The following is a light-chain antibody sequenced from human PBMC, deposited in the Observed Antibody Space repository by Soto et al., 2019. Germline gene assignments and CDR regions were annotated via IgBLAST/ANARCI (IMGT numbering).Light chain of an antibody. J-gene: IGLJ2*01. V-gene: IGLV1-40*01. CDR1: SSNIGAGYD. CDR2: ANN. CDR3: QSYDSSLSGV. Sequence: VLTQPPSVSGAPGQRVTISCTGSSSNIGAGYDVHWYHQLPGTAPKLLIYANNNRPSGVPDRFSGSKSGTSASLAITGLQAEDEADYYCQSYDSSLSGVFGGGTKLTVL.